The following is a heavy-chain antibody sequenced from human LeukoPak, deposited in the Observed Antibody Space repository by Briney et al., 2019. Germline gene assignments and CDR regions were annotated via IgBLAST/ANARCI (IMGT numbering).Heavy chain of an antibody. Sequence: GGSPRLSCAASGFTVSSNYMSWVRQAPGKGLEWVSVIYSGGSTYYADSVKGRFTISRDNSKNTLYLQMNSLRAEDTAVYYCARMPHYYDSSGYGGDWLYWGQGTLVTVSS. CDR3: ARMPHYYDSSGYGGDWLY. J-gene: IGHJ4*02. CDR1: GFTVSSNY. V-gene: IGHV3-53*01. D-gene: IGHD3-22*01. CDR2: IYSGGST.